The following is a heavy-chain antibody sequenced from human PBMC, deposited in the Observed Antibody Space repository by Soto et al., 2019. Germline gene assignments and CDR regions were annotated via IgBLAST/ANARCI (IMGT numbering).Heavy chain of an antibody. CDR2: INVGNGKT. V-gene: IGHV1-3*01. Sequence: ASVKVSCKASGYTFTTYDMHWVRQAPGQRLEWMGRINVGNGKTKYSQKFQGRVTITSDTSASTAFMELRSLRSEDTAIYYCARSSAGVFGIIIEGSNWLAPWGQGSLVTAPQ. J-gene: IGHJ5*02. D-gene: IGHD3-16*02. CDR1: GYTFTTYD. CDR3: ARSSAGVFGIIIEGSNWLAP.